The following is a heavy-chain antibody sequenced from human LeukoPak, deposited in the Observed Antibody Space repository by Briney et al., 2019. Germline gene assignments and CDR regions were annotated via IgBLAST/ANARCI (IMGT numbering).Heavy chain of an antibody. D-gene: IGHD5-18*01. Sequence: PGGSLRLSCAASGFTFSSYGMHWVRQAPGKGLEWEAVISYDGSNKYYADSVKGRFTISRDNSKNTLYLQMNSLRAEDTAVYYCAKFVDTDYFDYWGQGTLVTVSS. CDR1: GFTFSSYG. CDR3: AKFVDTDYFDY. CDR2: ISYDGSNK. J-gene: IGHJ4*02. V-gene: IGHV3-30*18.